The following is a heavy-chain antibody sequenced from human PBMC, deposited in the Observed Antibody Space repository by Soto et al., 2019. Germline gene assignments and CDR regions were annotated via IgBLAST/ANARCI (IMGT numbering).Heavy chain of an antibody. Sequence: QVQLVQSGAEVKKPGASVKVSCKASGYTFTTHGISWVRQVPGQGLEWMGWVRGDNVHTNYAQSLQGRVTMTTDTSTNTAYMELRSLRSDDPAVYYCARDLGYCRSGTCYREWFDPWGQGTLVTVSS. CDR2: VRGDNVHT. CDR3: ARDLGYCRSGTCYREWFDP. D-gene: IGHD2-15*01. J-gene: IGHJ5*02. CDR1: GYTFTTHG. V-gene: IGHV1-18*01.